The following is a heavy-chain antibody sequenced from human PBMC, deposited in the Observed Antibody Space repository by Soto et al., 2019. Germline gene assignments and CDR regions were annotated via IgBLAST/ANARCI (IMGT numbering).Heavy chain of an antibody. CDR1: GFTFSSYG. Sequence: QVQLVESGGGVVQPGRSLRLSCAASGFTFSSYGMHWVRQAPGKGLEWVAVISYDGSNKYYADSVKGRFTISRDNSKNTLYLQMNSLRAEDTAVYYCAKDGGSGWYRSDWGQGTLVTVSS. D-gene: IGHD6-19*01. V-gene: IGHV3-30*18. CDR2: ISYDGSNK. J-gene: IGHJ4*02. CDR3: AKDGGSGWYRSD.